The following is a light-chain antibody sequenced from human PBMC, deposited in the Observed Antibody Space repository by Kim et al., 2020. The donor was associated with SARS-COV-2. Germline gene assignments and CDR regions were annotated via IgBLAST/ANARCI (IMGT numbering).Light chain of an antibody. Sequence: DIVMTQSPLSLPVTPGEPASISCRSSQSLLHSDGNNYVDWYLQKPGQSPQLLIYLASGRASGVSDRFSGSGSGTDFTLKISRLEAEDFGVYYCMQALQTPYTFGQGTKLE. V-gene: IGKV2-28*01. CDR3: MQALQTPYT. J-gene: IGKJ2*01. CDR2: LAS. CDR1: QSLLHSDGNNY.